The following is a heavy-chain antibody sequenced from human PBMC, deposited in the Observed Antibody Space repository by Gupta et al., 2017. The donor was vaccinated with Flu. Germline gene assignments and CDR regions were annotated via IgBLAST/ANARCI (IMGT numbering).Heavy chain of an antibody. Sequence: QVQLVQSGAEVKKPGSSVKVSCNASGVPFSRYYISWVGQAPGQGLEWMGRIIPILGIANYAQKFQGRVTITADKSTSTAYMELSSLRSEDTAVYYCARGLDGVRLGYFQHWGQGTLVTVSS. CDR1: GVPFSRYY. CDR2: IIPILGIA. V-gene: IGHV1-69*02. J-gene: IGHJ1*01. CDR3: ARGLDGVRLGYFQH. D-gene: IGHD4-17*01.